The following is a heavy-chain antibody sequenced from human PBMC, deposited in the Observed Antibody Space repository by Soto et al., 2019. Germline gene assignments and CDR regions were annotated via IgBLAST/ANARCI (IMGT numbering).Heavy chain of an antibody. Sequence: SLRLSCETSGFPFGIYTMNWVRQAPGKGLEWVSSISSSGTYIDYADSVEGRFAISRDDAKNSVFPEMTSLRVDDTAVYYCAREGNYHEFWGQGTLVTVSS. CDR2: ISSSGTYI. V-gene: IGHV3-21*01. J-gene: IGHJ4*02. CDR1: GFPFGIYT. CDR3: AREGNYHEF. D-gene: IGHD3-10*01.